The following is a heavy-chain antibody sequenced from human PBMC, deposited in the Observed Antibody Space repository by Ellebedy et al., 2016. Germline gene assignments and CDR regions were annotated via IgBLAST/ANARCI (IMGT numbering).Heavy chain of an antibody. CDR2: IYWDDDK. V-gene: IGHV2-5*02. D-gene: IGHD6-13*01. CDR3: AHVPREEQVVRFDY. J-gene: IGHJ4*02. CDR1: GFSLYTSGVG. Sequence: SGPTLVKPTQTLTLTCTFSGFSLYTSGVGVGWIRQPPGKALEWLTLIYWDDDKRYSPSLKSRLTVTKDTSKNRVVLTMTNMDPVDTATYYCAHVPREEQVVRFDYWGQGILVTVSS.